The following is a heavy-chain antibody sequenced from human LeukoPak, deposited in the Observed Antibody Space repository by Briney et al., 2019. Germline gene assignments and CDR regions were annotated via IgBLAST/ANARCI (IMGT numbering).Heavy chain of an antibody. Sequence: GGSLRLSCAASGFTFSSYAMSWVRQAPGKGLEWVSSISSSSSYIYYADSVKGRFTISRDNAKNSLYLQMNSLRAEDTAVYYCARDRYDYVWGSYGYWGQGTLVTVSS. D-gene: IGHD3-16*01. CDR3: ARDRYDYVWGSYGY. CDR1: GFTFSSYA. CDR2: ISSSSSYI. V-gene: IGHV3-21*01. J-gene: IGHJ4*02.